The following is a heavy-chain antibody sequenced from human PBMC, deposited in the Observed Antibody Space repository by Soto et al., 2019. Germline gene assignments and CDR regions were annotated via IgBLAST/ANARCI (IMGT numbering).Heavy chain of an antibody. CDR1: GHSLNSYD. Sequence: XAGRVSCQASGHSLNSYDNNWVRQAPGQGLECVGWVNPNSGETGFSQKFQGRITMTRNTSINTVYMELRSLRSDDTDVYFCSDTGGTWGQGTLVTLSS. D-gene: IGHD2-8*02. CDR3: SDTGGT. J-gene: IGHJ1*01. CDR2: VNPNSGET. V-gene: IGHV1-8*01.